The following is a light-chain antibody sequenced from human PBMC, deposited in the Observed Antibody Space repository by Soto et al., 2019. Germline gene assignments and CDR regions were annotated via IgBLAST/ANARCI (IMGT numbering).Light chain of an antibody. CDR2: GAS. CDR1: QSVSTAH. J-gene: IGKJ1*01. CDR3: NQYGHSLWK. Sequence: DIFLTHSPFTLPLSPGERSSLSCRASQSVSTAHLAWYQQKPGQAPRLLIYGASSRATGIPDRFSGSGSGKELTITISRMEPEDYEVYYCNQYGHSLWKFGQGKKV. V-gene: IGKV3-20*01.